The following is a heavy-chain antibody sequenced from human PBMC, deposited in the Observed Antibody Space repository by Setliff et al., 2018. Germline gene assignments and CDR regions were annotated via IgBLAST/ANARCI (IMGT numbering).Heavy chain of an antibody. J-gene: IGHJ4*02. D-gene: IGHD5-12*01. CDR2: IYPADSDA. V-gene: IGHV5-51*01. CDR1: GYSFTTYW. Sequence: GESLRISCKGSGYSFTTYWIGWVRQMPGKGLELMGIIYPADSDARYSPSFRGQVTISVDKSISTAYLQWRSLKASDIAMYYCARVGYNSFFDYWGQGTLVTVSS. CDR3: ARVGYNSFFDY.